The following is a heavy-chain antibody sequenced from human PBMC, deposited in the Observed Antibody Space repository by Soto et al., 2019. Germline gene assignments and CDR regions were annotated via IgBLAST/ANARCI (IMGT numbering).Heavy chain of an antibody. J-gene: IGHJ5*02. V-gene: IGHV1-8*01. CDR2: MNPNSSNT. D-gene: IGHD3-10*01. CDR3: ARASYYYGSGSYYNGRYNWFDP. CDR1: GYTFTSYD. Sequence: ASVKVSCKASGYTFTSYDINWVRQATGQGLEWMGWMNPNSSNTGYAQKFQGRVTMTRNTSISTAYMELSSLRSEDTAVYYCARASYYYGSGSYYNGRYNWFDPWGQGTLVTVSS.